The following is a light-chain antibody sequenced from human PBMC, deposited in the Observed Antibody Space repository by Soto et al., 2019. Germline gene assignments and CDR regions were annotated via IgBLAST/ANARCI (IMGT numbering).Light chain of an antibody. CDR1: QRISSW. CDR2: KAS. V-gene: IGKV1-5*03. CDR3: QQYDSYSPVT. J-gene: IGKJ2*01. Sequence: DIQMTQSPSALSASVGDRVTITCRASQRISSWLAWYQQKPGKAPKLLIYKASSLQSGVPSRFSGSGSGTESTLTITSLQPDDFATYYCQQYDSYSPVTFGQGTTLEIK.